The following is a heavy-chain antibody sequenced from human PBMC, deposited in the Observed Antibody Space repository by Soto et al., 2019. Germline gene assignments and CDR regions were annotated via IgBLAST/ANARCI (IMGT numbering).Heavy chain of an antibody. CDR1: GVTCRGFA. Sequence: VVSMMVSCAASGVTCRGFAMGWVRPAPGKGLEWVSTISGSVGTTWDAWSVKCRLTISRGNSNNTLYLQMTSLRPEDPAVYFCASAGKAAVENFYFDFWGRGARVPASS. CDR2: ISGSVGTT. D-gene: IGHD6-13*01. J-gene: IGHJ2*01. V-gene: IGHV3-23*01. CDR3: ASAGKAAVENFYFDF.